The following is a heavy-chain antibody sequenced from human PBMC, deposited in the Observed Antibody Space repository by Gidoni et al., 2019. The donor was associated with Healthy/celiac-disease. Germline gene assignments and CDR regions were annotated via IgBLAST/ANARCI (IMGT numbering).Heavy chain of an antibody. CDR3: AVDSSSWYDYYGMDV. V-gene: IGHV4-34*01. CDR1: GRSFSGYY. Sequence: QVQLQQWGAGLLKPSDTLSLTCAGYGRSFSGYYWSWLRQPPGKALEWIGEINHSGNTNYNPSLKSRVTISVDTSKNQFSLKLSSVTAADTAVYYCAVDSSSWYDYYGMDVWSQGTTVTVSS. J-gene: IGHJ6*02. D-gene: IGHD6-13*01. CDR2: INHSGNT.